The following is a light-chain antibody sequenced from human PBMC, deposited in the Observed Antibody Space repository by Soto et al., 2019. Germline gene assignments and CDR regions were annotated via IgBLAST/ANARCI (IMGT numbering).Light chain of an antibody. CDR1: QGIRSD. CDR2: DAV. V-gene: IGKV1-6*02. J-gene: IGKJ3*01. Sequence: AIQLTQSPSSLSASVGDRVTITCRASQGIRSDVAWYQQKPGKAPKLLIYDAVTLQNGVPSRFSGGRSGSGFTLTIRSLQPEDFATYYCLQDYNSPRTFGPETKVDI. CDR3: LQDYNSPRT.